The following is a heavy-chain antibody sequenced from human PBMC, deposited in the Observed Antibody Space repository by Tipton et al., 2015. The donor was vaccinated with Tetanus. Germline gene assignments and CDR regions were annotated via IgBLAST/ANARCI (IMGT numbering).Heavy chain of an antibody. D-gene: IGHD3-16*01. J-gene: IGHJ4*02. CDR2: IYQTGST. CDR1: GDSMSGEFDY. Sequence: TLSLTCTISGDSMSGEFDYWSWIRHLPGKGLEWIGYIYQTGSTYFNPSLRSRLTMSFKMSKNQFSLRLTTVTAADTAVYYCVRGRGLGAYRCGFEYWGQGALVTVSS. V-gene: IGHV4-30-4*01. CDR3: VRGRGLGAYRCGFEY.